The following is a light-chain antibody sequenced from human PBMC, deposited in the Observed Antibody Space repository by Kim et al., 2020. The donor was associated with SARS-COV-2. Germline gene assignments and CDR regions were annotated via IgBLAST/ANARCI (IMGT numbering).Light chain of an antibody. CDR3: HQHNSYYPRT. CDR1: QGISTG. CDR2: DAS. J-gene: IGKJ1*01. V-gene: IGKV1-5*01. Sequence: DIQMTQSPSTLSASAGDRVTITCRASQGISTGLAWYQQRAGKAPHLLIYDASSLQSGVPSRFSGSGSGTAFSLTISNLQPDDFATYYCHQHNSYYPRTFGQGTKVDIK.